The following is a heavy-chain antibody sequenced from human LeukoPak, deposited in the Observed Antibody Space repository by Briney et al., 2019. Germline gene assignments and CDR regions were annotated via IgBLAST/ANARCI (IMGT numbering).Heavy chain of an antibody. CDR2: INPDGSVK. CDR1: GVTFSNLW. V-gene: IGHV3-7*01. D-gene: IGHD3-10*01. Sequence: PGGSLRLSRAVSGVTFSNLWMTWVRQAPGKGLEWVANINPDGSVKNYVDSMKGRFTISRDNAKNSLYLQMNSLRAEDAAVYYCTRDRGYNSFDYWGQGTLVTVSS. J-gene: IGHJ4*02. CDR3: TRDRGYNSFDY.